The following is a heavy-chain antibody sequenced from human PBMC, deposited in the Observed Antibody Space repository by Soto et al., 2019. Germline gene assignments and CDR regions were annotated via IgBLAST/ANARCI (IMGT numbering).Heavy chain of an antibody. CDR1: GFTFSSFG. J-gene: IGHJ5*02. CDR3: AKEVFRFRDVGVAVGGTKVDA. Sequence: QVQLVESGGGVVQPGRSLRLSCEVSGFTFSSFGMHWVRQAPGKGLERVAVIGYDGRVKQYADSVKGRFTSSRDNSKNTLYLHINSLRTEDTAVYYCAKEVFRFRDVGVAVGGTKVDAWGQGNMVTVSS. CDR2: IGYDGRVK. V-gene: IGHV3-30*18. D-gene: IGHD3-3*01.